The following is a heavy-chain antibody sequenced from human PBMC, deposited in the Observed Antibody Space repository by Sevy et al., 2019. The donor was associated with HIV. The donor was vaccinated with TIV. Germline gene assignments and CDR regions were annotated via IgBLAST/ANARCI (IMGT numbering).Heavy chain of an antibody. D-gene: IGHD6-13*01. Sequence: GESLKISCTASGFTFGDYCMSWVRQAPGKGLEWVAFLKSDVYGGTVDHAASVRGRFVISRDASKTIAYLQMNDLKTEDTGVYYCTRWKAAQSIFDYWGQGALVTVSS. CDR1: GFTFGDYC. CDR3: TRWKAAQSIFDY. J-gene: IGHJ4*02. CDR2: LKSDVYGGTV. V-gene: IGHV3-49*04.